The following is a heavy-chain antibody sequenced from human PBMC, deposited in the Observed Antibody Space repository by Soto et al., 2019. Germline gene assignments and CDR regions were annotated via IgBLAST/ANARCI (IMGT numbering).Heavy chain of an antibody. D-gene: IGHD2-15*01. CDR3: ARDSFQSIVVVVAATTGFDH. CDR2: IYHSGST. V-gene: IGHV4-38-2*02. J-gene: IGHJ5*02. Sequence: AWVRQAPGKGLEWIGSIYHSGSTYYNPSLKSRVTISVDTSKNQFSLKLSSVTAADTAVYYCARDSFQSIVVVVAATTGFDHWGQGTLVTVSS.